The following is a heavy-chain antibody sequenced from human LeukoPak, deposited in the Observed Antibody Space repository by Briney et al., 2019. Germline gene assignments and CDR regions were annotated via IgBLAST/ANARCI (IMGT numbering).Heavy chain of an antibody. V-gene: IGHV3-48*03. CDR3: ARDAVTGWFDP. CDR1: GFTFSSYE. D-gene: IGHD4-17*01. CDR2: ISSSGSTI. Sequence: EGSLRLSCAASGFTFSSYEMNWVRQAPGKGLEWVSYISSSGSTIYYADSVKGRFTISRDNAKNSLYLQMNSLRAEDTAVYYCARDAVTGWFDPWGQGTLVTVSS. J-gene: IGHJ5*02.